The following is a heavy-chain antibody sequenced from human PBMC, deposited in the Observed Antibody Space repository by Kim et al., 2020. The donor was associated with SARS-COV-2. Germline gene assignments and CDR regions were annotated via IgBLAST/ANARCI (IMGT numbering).Heavy chain of an antibody. J-gene: IGHJ5*02. CDR3: ARGITIFEA. CDR2: INDRGDT. CDR1: DGSINDYY. V-gene: IGHV4-34*01. Sequence: SETLSLTCGVSDGSINDYYWSWIRQPPGKGLEWIGEINDRGDTNYNPTLKSRVTISIDTSKKQFSLKMTSVTAADTAVYYCARGITIFEAWGQGTPVTVS. D-gene: IGHD3-3*01.